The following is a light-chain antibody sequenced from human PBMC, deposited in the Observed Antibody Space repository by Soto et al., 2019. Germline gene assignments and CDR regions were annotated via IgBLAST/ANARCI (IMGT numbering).Light chain of an antibody. V-gene: IGLV2-8*01. CDR2: EVS. CDR1: SSDVGAYNY. J-gene: IGLJ1*01. CDR3: SSHGGSNNFYV. Sequence: QSVLTQPPAASGSPGQSVTISCTGTSSDVGAYNYVSWYQQHPGKAPKLMIHEVSKRPSGVPDRFSASKSGNTASLTVSGLQAGDEADYYCSSHGGSNNFYVFGTGTKVTVL.